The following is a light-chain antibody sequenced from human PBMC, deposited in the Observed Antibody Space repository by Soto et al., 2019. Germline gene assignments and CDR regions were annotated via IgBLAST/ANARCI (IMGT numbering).Light chain of an antibody. V-gene: IGLV2-14*03. CDR3: SSYTRTTVV. Sequence: QSALTQPASVSGSPGQSVTISCTATTSDVGGYNYLSWYQQHPGEAPKLILYDGSSRPSGVSNRFSGSKSGNTASLIISGLRPEDEADYHCSSYTRTTVVFGGGTKLTVL. CDR2: DGS. J-gene: IGLJ2*01. CDR1: TSDVGGYNY.